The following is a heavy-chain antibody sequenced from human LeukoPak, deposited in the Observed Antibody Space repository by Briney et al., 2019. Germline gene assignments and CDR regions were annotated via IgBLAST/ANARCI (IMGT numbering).Heavy chain of an antibody. D-gene: IGHD4-11*01. J-gene: IGHJ4*02. CDR2: IWSDATNQ. CDR3: AKSAQRGFYYRNSLEH. Sequence: GTSLRLSCEASGFTFSHFGMHWVRQAPGKGLEWVAVIWSDATNQYYGDSVKGRFTISRDNFKKTVSLQMDSLRAEDTAVYYCAKSAQRGFYYRNSLEHWGQGSLVTVSS. CDR1: GFTFSHFG. V-gene: IGHV3-33*06.